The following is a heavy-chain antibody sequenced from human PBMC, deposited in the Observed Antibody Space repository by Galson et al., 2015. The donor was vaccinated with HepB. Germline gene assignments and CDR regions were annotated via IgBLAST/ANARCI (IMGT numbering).Heavy chain of an antibody. CDR1: GGTFSSYA. D-gene: IGHD2-21*01. V-gene: IGHV1-69*04. J-gene: IGHJ3*02. Sequence: SVKVSCKASGGTFSSYAISWVRQAPGQGLEWMGRIIPILGIANYAQKFQGRVTITADKSTSTAYMELSSLRSEDTAVYYCARALFLGISHAFDIWCQGTMVTVSS. CDR3: ARALFLGISHAFDI. CDR2: IIPILGIA.